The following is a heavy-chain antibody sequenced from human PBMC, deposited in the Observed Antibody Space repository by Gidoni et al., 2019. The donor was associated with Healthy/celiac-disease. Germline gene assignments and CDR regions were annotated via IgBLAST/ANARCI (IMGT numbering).Heavy chain of an antibody. CDR3: ARDLPGYGDFGDFDY. CDR1: GFTFSSYG. J-gene: IGHJ4*02. CDR2: IWYDGSNK. V-gene: IGHV3-33*01. Sequence: QVQLVESGGGVVQPGRSLRLSCAASGFTFSSYGMHWVRQAPGKGLEWVAIIWYDGSNKNYAYSVKGRFTISREKSKNTLYLEMNSLRAEDTAVYYCARDLPGYGDFGDFDYWGQGTLVTVSS. D-gene: IGHD4-17*01.